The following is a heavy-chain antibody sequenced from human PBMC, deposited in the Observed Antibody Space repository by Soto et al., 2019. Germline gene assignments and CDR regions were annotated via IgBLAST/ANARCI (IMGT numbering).Heavy chain of an antibody. CDR2: IIPIFGTA. Sequence: SVKVSCKASGGTFSSYAISWVRQAPGQGLEWMGGIIPIFGTANYAQKFQGRVTITADESTSTAYMELSSLRSEDTAVYYCARRTYDSSGYFRSFDYWGQGTLVTVSS. J-gene: IGHJ4*02. CDR1: GGTFSSYA. D-gene: IGHD3-22*01. V-gene: IGHV1-69*13. CDR3: ARRTYDSSGYFRSFDY.